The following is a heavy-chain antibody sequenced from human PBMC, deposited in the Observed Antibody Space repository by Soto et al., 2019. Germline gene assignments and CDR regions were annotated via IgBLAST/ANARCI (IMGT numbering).Heavy chain of an antibody. CDR3: AIGHRIRGRDQGTFDY. V-gene: IGHV3-30-3*01. CDR2: ISHDGSNK. CDR1: GFTFSNYA. D-gene: IGHD1-26*01. Sequence: QVQLVESGGGVVQPGRSLRLSCAASGFTFSNYAMQWVRQAPGKGLEWVAVISHDGSNKYYADSVQGRFTISRANSYNTLLLPTYRLRPVETAVYCRAIGHRIRGRDQGTFDYWGPGALVTVAS. J-gene: IGHJ4*02.